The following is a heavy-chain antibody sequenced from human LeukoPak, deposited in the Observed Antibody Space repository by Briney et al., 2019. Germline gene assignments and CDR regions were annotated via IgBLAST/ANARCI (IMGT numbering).Heavy chain of an antibody. CDR2: IFGSGDNT. Sequence: GGSLRLSCAASGFTFTTSAMTWVRQAPGKGLEWVSTIFGSGDNTYYAGSVKGRFTISRDNSENTLYLQMNSLRAEDTAVYYCALIGDYGDYLDYWGQGTLVTVSS. D-gene: IGHD4-17*01. V-gene: IGHV3-23*01. CDR1: GFTFTTSA. CDR3: ALIGDYGDYLDY. J-gene: IGHJ4*02.